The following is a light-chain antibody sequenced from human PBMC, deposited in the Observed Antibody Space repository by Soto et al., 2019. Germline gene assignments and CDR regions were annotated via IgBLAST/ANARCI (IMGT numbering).Light chain of an antibody. V-gene: IGKV3-11*01. Sequence: EIVLTPSPATLSFSPWERSTLYSRASQSVSSYLAWYQQKPGQAPRLLIYGASSRAAGIPDRFSGSGSGTDFTLTISRLEPEDFAVYYCQQRTSWPITFGQGTRLENK. J-gene: IGKJ5*01. CDR3: QQRTSWPIT. CDR1: QSVSSY. CDR2: GAS.